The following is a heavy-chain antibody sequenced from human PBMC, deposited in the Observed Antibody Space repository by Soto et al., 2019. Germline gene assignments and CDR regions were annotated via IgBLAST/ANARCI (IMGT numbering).Heavy chain of an antibody. CDR3: TRHALQYCGGDCYLLPYFDL. V-gene: IGHV3-73*02. CDR1: GFTFSGSA. J-gene: IGHJ2*01. Sequence: EVQLVESGGGLVQPGGSLKLSCAASGFTFSGSAMHWVRQASGKGLEWVGRIRSKANSYATVYAASVKGRFTISRDDSKDTAYRQMNSLKTEDTAVYYCTRHALQYCGGDCYLLPYFDLWGRGTLVTVSS. CDR2: IRSKANSYAT. D-gene: IGHD2-21*02.